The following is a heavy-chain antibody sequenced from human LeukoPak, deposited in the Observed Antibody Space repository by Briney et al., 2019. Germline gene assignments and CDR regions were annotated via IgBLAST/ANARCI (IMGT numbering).Heavy chain of an antibody. CDR3: ARDRGTMVRGVTPWDFDY. D-gene: IGHD3-10*01. V-gene: IGHV1-18*01. J-gene: IGHJ4*02. CDR2: ISAYNGNT. CDR1: GYTFTSYG. Sequence: GASVKVSCKASGYTFTSYGISWVRQAPGQGLEWMGWISAYNGNTNYAQKLQGRVTMTTDTSTSTAYMELRSLRSDDTAVYYCARDRGTMVRGVTPWDFDYWGQGTLATVSS.